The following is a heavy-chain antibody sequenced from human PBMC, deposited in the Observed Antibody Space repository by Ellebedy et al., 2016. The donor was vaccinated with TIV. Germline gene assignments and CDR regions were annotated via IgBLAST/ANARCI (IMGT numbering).Heavy chain of an antibody. J-gene: IGHJ5*02. CDR2: IYTSGST. Sequence: SETLSLTXTVSGGSISSYYWSYIRQPAGKGLEWIGRIYTSGSTNYNPSLKSRVTMSVDTSKNQFSLKLSSVTAADTAVYYCARGINWNLNWFDPWGQGTLVTVSS. V-gene: IGHV4-4*07. CDR1: GGSISSYY. D-gene: IGHD1-7*01. CDR3: ARGINWNLNWFDP.